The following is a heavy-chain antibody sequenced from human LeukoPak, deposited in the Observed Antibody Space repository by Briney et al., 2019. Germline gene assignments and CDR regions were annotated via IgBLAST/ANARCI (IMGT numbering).Heavy chain of an antibody. J-gene: IGHJ5*02. V-gene: IGHV1-18*01. D-gene: IGHD5-18*01. CDR1: GYTFTSYG. CDR3: ARGGHNYGNNWFDP. CDR2: ISVYNGNT. Sequence: ASVNVSCKASGYTFTSYGINWVRQAPGQGLEWMGWISVYNGNTNYAQKVQGRVTMTTDTSTSTAYMELRSLRSDDTAVYYCARGGHNYGNNWFDPWGQGTLVTVSS.